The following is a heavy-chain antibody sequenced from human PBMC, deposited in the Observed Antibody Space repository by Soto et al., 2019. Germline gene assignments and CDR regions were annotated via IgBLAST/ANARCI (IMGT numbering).Heavy chain of an antibody. CDR3: AKALWFGESSHYFDY. J-gene: IGHJ4*02. V-gene: IGHV3-23*01. Sequence: GGSLRLSCVGSGFGFDSFAMSWVRQAPGKGLEWVSGIGGSGGATVYADSVKGRFTISRDNSRNTLYLQMNFLRGGDTAAYYCAKALWFGESSHYFDYWGQGTLVTVSS. CDR2: IGGSGGAT. CDR1: GFGFDSFA. D-gene: IGHD3-10*01.